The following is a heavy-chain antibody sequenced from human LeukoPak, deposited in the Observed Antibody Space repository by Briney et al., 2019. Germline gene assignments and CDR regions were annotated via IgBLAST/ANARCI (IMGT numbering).Heavy chain of an antibody. D-gene: IGHD5-24*01. CDR1: GFAVSSNY. CDR3: ARARDGYNFGFDY. CDR2: INHSRTT. Sequence: PGGSLRLSCAASGFAVSSNYMSWVRQAPGKGLEWIGEINHSRTTNYNPSLKSRVTISVDTSNNQFSLKLSSVTAADTAVYFCARARDGYNFGFDYWGQGTLVTVSS. J-gene: IGHJ4*02. V-gene: IGHV4-34*01.